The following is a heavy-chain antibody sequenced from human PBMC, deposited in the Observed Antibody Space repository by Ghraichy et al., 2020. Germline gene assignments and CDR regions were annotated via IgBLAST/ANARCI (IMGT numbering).Heavy chain of an antibody. D-gene: IGHD4-23*01. CDR2: ISSSSRTR. CDR3: ARASTVVRFYYYDGMDV. V-gene: IGHV3-48*02. CDR1: GFTFGSYS. J-gene: IGHJ6*02. Sequence: LSLTCVGSGFTFGSYSLNCVRQSPGKGLEWVAHISSSSRTRSYADSVKGRFTVSRDNAQNSLYLQMSGLRDEDTAVYYCARASTVVRFYYYDGMDVWGQGTTVTVSS.